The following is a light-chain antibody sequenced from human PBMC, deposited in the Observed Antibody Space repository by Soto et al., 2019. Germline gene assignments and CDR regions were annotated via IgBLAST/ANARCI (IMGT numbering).Light chain of an antibody. V-gene: IGKV3-11*01. CDR3: QQRSNWPLALT. CDR1: PGVSSY. J-gene: IGKJ4*01. Sequence: EIVLTQSPATPSFSRGERTTLSCRDRPGVSSYLAWYQQKPGPAPRLLIYDASNRATGIPARFSGSGSGTDFTLTISSLEPEDFAVYYCQQRSNWPLALTFGGGTKVDIK. CDR2: DAS.